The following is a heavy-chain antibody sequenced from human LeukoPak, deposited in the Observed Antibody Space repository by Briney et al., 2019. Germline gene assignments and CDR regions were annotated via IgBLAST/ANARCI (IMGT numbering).Heavy chain of an antibody. J-gene: IGHJ4*02. CDR3: AKGSATTVVTIDY. Sequence: GGSLRLSCAASGFTFSTYWMHWVRQAPGKGLVWVSRISNDGRSTTYADSVKGRFTISRDNAKNTMYLQMNSLRDEDTAVYYCAKGSATTVVTIDYWGQGTLVTVSS. CDR1: GFTFSTYW. D-gene: IGHD4-23*01. CDR2: ISNDGRST. V-gene: IGHV3-74*01.